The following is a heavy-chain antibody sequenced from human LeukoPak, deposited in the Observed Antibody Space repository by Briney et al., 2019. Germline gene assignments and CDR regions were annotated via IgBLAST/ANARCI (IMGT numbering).Heavy chain of an antibody. J-gene: IGHJ4*02. V-gene: IGHV5-51*01. D-gene: IGHD2-2*01. CDR3: ARHHCSSTSCYLGY. CDR1: GYSFTSYW. CDR2: IYPGDSDT. Sequence: GESLKISCKGSGYSFTSYWIGWVRXMPGKXLGWMGTIYPGDSDTRYRPSFQGQATISADKYISTAYLQWSSLKASDTAMYYCARHHCSSTSCYLGYWGQGTLVTVSS.